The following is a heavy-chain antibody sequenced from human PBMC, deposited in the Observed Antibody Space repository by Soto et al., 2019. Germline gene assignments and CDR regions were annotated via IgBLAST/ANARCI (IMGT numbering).Heavy chain of an antibody. CDR2: INPSGGTT. CDR3: ARGEPHSSGWNFDY. J-gene: IGHJ4*02. V-gene: IGHV1-46*03. CDR1: GYPLTGNY. D-gene: IGHD6-19*01. Sequence: QVQLVQSGAEVKKPGASVKVSCTASGYPLTGNYIHWVRQGPGEGLEWMGKINPSGGTTRYGQKFQGRVSMTRDTSTSTVYMEMISLRSDDTAVYYCARGEPHSSGWNFDYWGQGTLVIVSP.